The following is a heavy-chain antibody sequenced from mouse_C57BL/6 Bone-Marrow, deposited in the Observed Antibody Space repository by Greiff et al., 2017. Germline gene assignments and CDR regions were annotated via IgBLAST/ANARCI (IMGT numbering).Heavy chain of an antibody. CDR1: GYTFTSYW. CDR2: IDPSDSET. D-gene: IGHD2-1*01. CDR3: GRYGNNPYYCDD. V-gene: IGHV1-52*01. J-gene: IGHJ2*01. Sequence: QVQLQQPGAELVRPGSSVKLSCKASGYTFTSYWMHWVKQRPIQGLEWIGNIDPSDSETHYNQKFKDKATLTVDQSSSTAYMQLSSLTSEDSAVYYCGRYGNNPYYCDDWGQGTTLTVSS.